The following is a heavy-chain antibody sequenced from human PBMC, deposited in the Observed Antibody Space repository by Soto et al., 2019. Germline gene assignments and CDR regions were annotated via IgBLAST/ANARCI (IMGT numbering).Heavy chain of an antibody. D-gene: IGHD2-2*02. CDR1: GGTFSSYA. CDR2: IIPIFGTA. Sequence: QVQLVQSGAEVKKPGSSVKVSCKASGGTFSSYAISWVRQAPGQGLEWMGGIIPIFGTANYAQKFQGRVTITEDEYTSTAYMGLSSLRSEDTAVYYCERDCSSTSCYTQTRGPYYYYGMDVWGQGTTVTVTS. V-gene: IGHV1-69*01. J-gene: IGHJ6*02. CDR3: ERDCSSTSCYTQTRGPYYYYGMDV.